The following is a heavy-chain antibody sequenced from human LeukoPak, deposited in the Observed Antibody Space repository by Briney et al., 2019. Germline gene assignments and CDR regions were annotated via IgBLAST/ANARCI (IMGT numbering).Heavy chain of an antibody. D-gene: IGHD6-13*01. CDR1: GYTFTSYG. CDR3: ARDKVIASAGTPNWFDP. V-gene: IGHV1-18*01. Sequence: ASVKVSCKASGYTFTSYGIGWVRQAPGQGLEWMGWISAYNGNTNYAQKLQGRVTMTTDTSTRTAYMELRSLTSDDTAVYYCARDKVIASAGTPNWFDPWGQGTQVTVS. J-gene: IGHJ5*02. CDR2: ISAYNGNT.